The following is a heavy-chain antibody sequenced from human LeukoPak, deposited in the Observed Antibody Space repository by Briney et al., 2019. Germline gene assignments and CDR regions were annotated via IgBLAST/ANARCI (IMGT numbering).Heavy chain of an antibody. Sequence: SETLSLTCTVSGGSISSYYWGWIRQPAGKGLEWIGKIYHSGSTNYNPSLKSRVTISVDKSKNQFSLKLNSVTAADTAVYFCARLEVGVPAATSRFFDYWGQGTLVTVSS. J-gene: IGHJ4*02. CDR3: ARLEVGVPAATSRFFDY. D-gene: IGHD2-2*01. CDR2: IYHSGST. CDR1: GGSISSYY. V-gene: IGHV4-59*12.